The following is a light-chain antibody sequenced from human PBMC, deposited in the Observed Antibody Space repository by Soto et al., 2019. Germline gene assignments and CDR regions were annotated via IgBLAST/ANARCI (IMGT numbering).Light chain of an antibody. J-gene: IGKJ3*01. V-gene: IGKV1-27*01. Sequence: DIQMTQSPTSLSASVGDRVTITCRARQGIRNYVAWYQQIPGKAPKLLIYAASTLQSGVPSRFSGSGSGTDFTLSINGLEHEDVATYSWQKYSSVPCFGRGTKVEIK. CDR2: AAS. CDR3: QKYSSVPC. CDR1: QGIRNY.